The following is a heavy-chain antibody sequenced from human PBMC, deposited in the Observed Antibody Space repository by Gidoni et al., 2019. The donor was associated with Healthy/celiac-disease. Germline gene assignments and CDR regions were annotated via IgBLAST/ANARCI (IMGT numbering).Heavy chain of an antibody. J-gene: IGHJ4*02. V-gene: IGHV3-23*01. D-gene: IGHD1-26*01. Sequence: EVQLLESGGGLVQPGGSLRLSCAASGFTFSSYAMSWVRQAPGKGLEWVSAISGSGCSTYYADSVKGRFTISRDNSKNTLYLQMNSLRAEDTAVYYCAKDLDSGSYHTSPFDYWGQGTLVTVSS. CDR1: GFTFSSYA. CDR2: ISGSGCST. CDR3: AKDLDSGSYHTSPFDY.